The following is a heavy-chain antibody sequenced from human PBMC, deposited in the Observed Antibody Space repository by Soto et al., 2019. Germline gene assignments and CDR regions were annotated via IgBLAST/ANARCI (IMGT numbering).Heavy chain of an antibody. D-gene: IGHD3-22*01. CDR2: IYDGGST. Sequence: QLQLQESASGLVKPSQTLSLTCVVSGVSISSGGYSWNWMRQPPGKGLEWVGSIYDGGSTYYNPSLKGRVTGSVDTSRNQVSLRVTSVTAADTAVYFCARGHDASGRLFAYWGQGTQVTVSS. CDR1: GVSISSGGYS. CDR3: ARGHDASGRLFAY. V-gene: IGHV4-30-2*01. J-gene: IGHJ4*02.